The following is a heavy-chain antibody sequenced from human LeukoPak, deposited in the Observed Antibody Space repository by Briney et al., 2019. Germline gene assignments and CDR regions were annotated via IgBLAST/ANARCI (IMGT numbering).Heavy chain of an antibody. CDR2: IYYSGST. Sequence: SETLSLTCTVSGGSISSYYWSWIRQPPGKGLEWIGYIYYSGSTNYNPSLKSRVTISVDTSKNQFSLKLSSVTAADTAVYYCASIVVVVAGLDAFDIWGQGTMVTVSS. CDR3: ASIVVVVAGLDAFDI. V-gene: IGHV4-59*08. CDR1: GGSISSYY. J-gene: IGHJ3*02. D-gene: IGHD2-15*01.